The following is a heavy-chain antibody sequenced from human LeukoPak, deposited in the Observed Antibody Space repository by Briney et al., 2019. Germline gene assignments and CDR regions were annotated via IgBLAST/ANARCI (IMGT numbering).Heavy chain of an antibody. CDR3: ASLRSPDNYYYYYGMDV. Sequence: SETLSLTCIVSGGSFTDYFWSWIRQPPGKGLEWIGYNYYSGSTNSNPSLKSRVTISVDTSKNQFSLKLSSVTAADTAVYYCASLRSPDNYYYYYGMDVWGQGTTVTVSS. J-gene: IGHJ6*02. V-gene: IGHV4-59*08. CDR1: GGSFTDYF. CDR2: NYYSGST.